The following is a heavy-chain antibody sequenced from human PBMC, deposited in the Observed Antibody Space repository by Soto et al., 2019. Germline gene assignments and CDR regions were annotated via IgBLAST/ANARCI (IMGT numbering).Heavy chain of an antibody. V-gene: IGHV3-15*07. J-gene: IGHJ6*02. Sequence: GGSLRLSCAASGFTFSNAWMNWVRQAPGKGLEWVGRIKSKTDGGTTDYAAPVKGRFTISRDDSKNTLYLQMNSLKTEDTAVYYCTTPVLRFLYGMDVWGQGTTVTVSS. CDR3: TTPVLRFLYGMDV. D-gene: IGHD4-17*01. CDR1: GFTFSNAW. CDR2: IKSKTDGGTT.